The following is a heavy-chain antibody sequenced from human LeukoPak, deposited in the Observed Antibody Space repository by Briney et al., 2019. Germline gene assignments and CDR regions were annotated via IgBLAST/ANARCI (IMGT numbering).Heavy chain of an antibody. CDR1: GGTFSSYA. CDR2: IIPIFGTA. J-gene: IGHJ4*02. Sequence: SVKVSCKASGGTFSSYAISWVRQAPGQGLEWMGGIIPIFGTANYAQKFQGRVTITADESTSTAYMELSSLRSEDTAVYYCARTIYCSGGSCYSVFDYWGQGTLVTVSS. D-gene: IGHD2-15*01. CDR3: ARTIYCSGGSCYSVFDY. V-gene: IGHV1-69*13.